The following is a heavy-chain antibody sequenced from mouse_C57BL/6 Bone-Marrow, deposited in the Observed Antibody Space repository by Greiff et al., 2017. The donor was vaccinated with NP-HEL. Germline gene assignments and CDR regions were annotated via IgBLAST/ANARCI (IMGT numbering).Heavy chain of an antibody. V-gene: IGHV1-55*01. D-gene: IGHD2-4*01. CDR1: GYTFTSYW. J-gene: IGHJ2*01. CDR3: ARYDYGRNY. CDR2: IYPGSGST. Sequence: QVHVKQPGAELVKPGASVKMSCKASGYTFTSYWITWVKQRPGQGLEWIGDIYPGSGSTNYNEKFKSKATLTVDTSSSTAYMQLSSLTSEDSAVYYCARYDYGRNYWGQGTTLTVSS.